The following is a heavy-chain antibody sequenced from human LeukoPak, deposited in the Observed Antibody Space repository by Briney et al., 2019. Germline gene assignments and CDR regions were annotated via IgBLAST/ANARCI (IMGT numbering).Heavy chain of an antibody. J-gene: IGHJ4*02. CDR1: GFTFSSYA. Sequence: GGSLRLSCAASGFTFSSYAMSWVRQAPGKGLEWVSVISGSGGSTYYADSVKGRFTISRDNSKNTLFLQINSLRAEDTAVYYCAREILAPGKTHDYWGQGTLVTVSS. CDR3: AREILAPGKTHDY. V-gene: IGHV3-23*01. CDR2: ISGSGGST.